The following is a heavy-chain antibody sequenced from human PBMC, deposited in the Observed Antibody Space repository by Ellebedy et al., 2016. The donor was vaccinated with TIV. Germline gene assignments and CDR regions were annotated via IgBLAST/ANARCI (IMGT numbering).Heavy chain of an antibody. CDR3: AKHRRESSGYHFEN. D-gene: IGHD3-22*01. CDR2: IGGTGGTT. J-gene: IGHJ4*02. CDR1: GISLRSYA. Sequence: GESLKISCAASGISLRSYAMSWVRQAPGKGLEWVSTIGGTGGTTYYRESVKGRFTISRDNSKNTLYVQMNSLRVEDTAVYHCAKHRRESSGYHFENWGQGILVTVSS. V-gene: IGHV3-23*01.